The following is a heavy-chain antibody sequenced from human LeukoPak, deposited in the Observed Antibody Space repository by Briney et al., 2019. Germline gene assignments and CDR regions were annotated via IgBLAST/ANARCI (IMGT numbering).Heavy chain of an antibody. J-gene: IGHJ4*02. CDR2: ISGSGGST. CDR1: GFTFSSYA. V-gene: IGHV3-23*01. Sequence: GGSLRLSCAASGFTFSSYAMSWVRQAPGKGLEWVSAISGSGGSTYYADSVKGRFTISRDNSKNTLYLQMNSLRAEDTAVYYCASRPTRLLVVPFFDYWGQGTLVTVSS. D-gene: IGHD2-15*01. CDR3: ASRPTRLLVVPFFDY.